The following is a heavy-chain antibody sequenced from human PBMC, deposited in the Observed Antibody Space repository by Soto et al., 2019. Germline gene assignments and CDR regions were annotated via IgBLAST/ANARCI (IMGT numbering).Heavy chain of an antibody. J-gene: IGHJ3*01. CDR2: IIPILGIA. Sequence: GASVKVSCKASGGTFSSYTISWVRQAPGQGLEWMGRIIPILGIANYAQKFQGRVTITADKSTSTAYMELSSLRSEDTAVYYCARYESGYDWGLAFDFWGQGTMVTVSS. CDR3: ARYESGYDWGLAFDF. V-gene: IGHV1-69*02. D-gene: IGHD5-12*01. CDR1: GGTFSSYT.